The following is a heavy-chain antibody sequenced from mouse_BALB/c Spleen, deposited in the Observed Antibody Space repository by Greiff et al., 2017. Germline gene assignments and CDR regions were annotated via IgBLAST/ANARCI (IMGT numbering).Heavy chain of an antibody. D-gene: IGHD1-2*01. CDR2: ISSGGGST. Sequence: EVQGVESGGGLVKPGGSLKLSCAASGFAFSSYDMSWVRQTPEKRLEWVAYISSGGGSTYYPDTVKGRFTISRDNAKNTLYLQMSSLKSEDTAMYYCASPIHYYGPFAYWGQGTLVTVSA. J-gene: IGHJ3*01. V-gene: IGHV5-12-1*01. CDR3: ASPIHYYGPFAY. CDR1: GFAFSSYD.